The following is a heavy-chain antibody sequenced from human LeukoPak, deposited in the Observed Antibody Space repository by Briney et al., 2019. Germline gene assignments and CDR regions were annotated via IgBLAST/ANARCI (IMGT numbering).Heavy chain of an antibody. CDR3: ARLASFGWLSIPYYFDY. D-gene: IGHD3-16*01. J-gene: IGHJ4*02. Sequence: PSQTLSLTCTVSGDSISSGSYYWNWIRQPAGKGLEWIGYIYYTGSTNHNPSLKSRVTISVDTSKNQFSLKLSSVTAADTAVYYCARLASFGWLSIPYYFDYWGQGTLVTVSS. CDR2: IYYTGST. CDR1: GDSISSGSYY. V-gene: IGHV4-61*09.